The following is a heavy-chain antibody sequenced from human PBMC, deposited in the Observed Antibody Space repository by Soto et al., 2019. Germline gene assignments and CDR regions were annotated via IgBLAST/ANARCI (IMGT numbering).Heavy chain of an antibody. Sequence: EVQLVESGGGLVQPGGSLRLSCAASGFTFSSYSMNWVRQAPGKGLEWVSYISSSSSTIYYADSVKGRFTISRDNAKNSLYLQMNSPRAEDTAVYYCARDHAILAFDIWGQGTMVTVSS. D-gene: IGHD2-21*01. J-gene: IGHJ3*02. CDR1: GFTFSSYS. CDR3: ARDHAILAFDI. CDR2: ISSSSSTI. V-gene: IGHV3-48*01.